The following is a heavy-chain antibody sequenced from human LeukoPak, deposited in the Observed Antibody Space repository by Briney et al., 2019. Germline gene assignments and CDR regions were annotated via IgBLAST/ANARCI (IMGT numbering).Heavy chain of an antibody. CDR2: IYSGGST. D-gene: IGHD6-13*01. CDR1: GFTVSSNY. J-gene: IGHJ4*02. V-gene: IGHV3-53*01. Sequence: PGGSLRLSCAASGFTVSSNYMSWVRQAPGKGLEWVSVIYSGGSTYYADSVKGRFTISRDNSKNTLYLQMNSLRAEDTAVYYCARDLLPQRLIAAAGLDYWGQGTLVTVSS. CDR3: ARDLLPQRLIAAAGLDY.